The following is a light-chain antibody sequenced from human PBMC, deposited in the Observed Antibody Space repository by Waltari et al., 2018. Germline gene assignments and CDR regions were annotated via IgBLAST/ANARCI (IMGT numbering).Light chain of an antibody. CDR1: SSDVGGYNY. J-gene: IGLJ2*01. Sequence: QSALTQPPSASGSPGQSVTISCTGTSSDVGGYNYVSWSQQHPGKAPKLMIYEVSRRPAGVPDLVSGSKSGNTAALTVSGLQAEDEADYYCSSYAGSKFGGGTKLTVL. V-gene: IGLV2-8*01. CDR3: SSYAGSK. CDR2: EVS.